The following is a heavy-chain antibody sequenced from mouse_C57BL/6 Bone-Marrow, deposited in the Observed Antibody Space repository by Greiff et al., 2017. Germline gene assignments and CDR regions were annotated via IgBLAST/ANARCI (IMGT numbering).Heavy chain of an antibody. D-gene: IGHD2-10*01. J-gene: IGHJ2*01. Sequence: QVHVKQSGAELVRPGASVTLSCKASGYTFTDYEMHWVKQTPVHGLEWIGAIDPETGGTAYNQKFKGKAILTADKSSSTAYMELRSLTSEDSAVYYCTNPPSYYSYYFDYWGQGTTLTVSS. CDR2: IDPETGGT. CDR3: TNPPSYYSYYFDY. CDR1: GYTFTDYE. V-gene: IGHV1-15*01.